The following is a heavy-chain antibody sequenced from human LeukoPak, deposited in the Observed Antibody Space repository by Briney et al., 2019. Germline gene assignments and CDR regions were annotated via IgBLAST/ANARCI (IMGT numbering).Heavy chain of an antibody. CDR1: GYTFTGYY. J-gene: IGHJ4*02. CDR2: INPNSGGT. D-gene: IGHD3-9*01. V-gene: IGHV1-2*06. Sequence: ASVKVSCKASGYTFTGYYMHWVRQAPGQGLEWMGRINPNSGGTNYAQKFQGRVTMTRDTSISTAYMELSRLRSDDTAVYYCARSPTLRYFDWLLSPRAMDYWGQGTLVTVSS. CDR3: ARSPTLRYFDWLLSPRAMDY.